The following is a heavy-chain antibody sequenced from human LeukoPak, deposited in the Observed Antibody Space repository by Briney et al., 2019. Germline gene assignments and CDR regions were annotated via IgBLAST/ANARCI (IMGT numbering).Heavy chain of an antibody. CDR1: GYAFTSYG. Sequence: GTSVKVSCKASGYAFTSYGISWVRQAPGQELEWMGWISAYNGNTNYAQKLQGRVTMTTDTSTSTAYMELRSLRSDDTAVYYCARDQGPLLWFGELDAFDIWGQGTMVTVSS. CDR2: ISAYNGNT. J-gene: IGHJ3*02. V-gene: IGHV1-18*01. D-gene: IGHD3-10*01. CDR3: ARDQGPLLWFGELDAFDI.